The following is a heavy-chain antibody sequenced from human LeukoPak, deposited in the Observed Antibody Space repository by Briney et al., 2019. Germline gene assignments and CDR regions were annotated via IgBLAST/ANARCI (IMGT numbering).Heavy chain of an antibody. CDR2: ISWKSGSI. V-gene: IGHV3-9*01. D-gene: IGHD3-22*01. J-gene: IGHJ3*02. Sequence: GRSLRLSCAASGFTFDDYAMHWVRQAPGKGLEWVSGISWKSGSIGYADSVKGRFTISRDNVKNSLYLQMNSLRAEDTASYYCAKAGYHYGVGAFDIWGQGTMVTVSS. CDR3: AKAGYHYGVGAFDI. CDR1: GFTFDDYA.